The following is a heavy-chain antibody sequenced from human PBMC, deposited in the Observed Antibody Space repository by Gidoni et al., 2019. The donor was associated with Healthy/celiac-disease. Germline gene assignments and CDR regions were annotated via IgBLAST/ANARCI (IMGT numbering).Heavy chain of an antibody. D-gene: IGHD1-26*01. CDR2: ISAYNGNT. V-gene: IGHV1-18*01. J-gene: IGHJ3*02. Sequence: QVQLVQSGAEVKKPGASVKVSCKASGYTFTSSGLSWVRQAPGQGLEWMGWISAYNGNTNYAQKLQGRVTMTTDTSTSTAYMELRSLRSDDTAVYYGARDFSGSPEPAAFDIWGQGTMVTVSS. CDR3: ARDFSGSPEPAAFDI. CDR1: GYTFTSSG.